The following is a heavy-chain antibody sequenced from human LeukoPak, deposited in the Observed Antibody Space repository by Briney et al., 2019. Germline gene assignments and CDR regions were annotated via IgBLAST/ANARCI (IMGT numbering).Heavy chain of an antibody. CDR1: GFTFSSRDW. D-gene: IGHD6-19*01. Sequence: GGSLRLSCVASGFTFSSRDWVTWVRQAPGKGLEWVANIKQDGSEKNFVDSVKGRFTISRDNAKNSVDLQMNSLRAEDTAVYYCARVRIAVTGPYVDYWGQGTLVTVSS. CDR2: IKQDGSEK. V-gene: IGHV3-7*01. J-gene: IGHJ4*02. CDR3: ARVRIAVTGPYVDY.